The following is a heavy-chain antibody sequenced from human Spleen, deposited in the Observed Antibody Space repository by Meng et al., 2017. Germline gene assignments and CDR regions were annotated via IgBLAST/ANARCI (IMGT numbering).Heavy chain of an antibody. D-gene: IGHD6-13*01. CDR1: GFTFSNAY. CDR2: IKSKPDGETI. Sequence: GESLKISCEGSGFTFSNAYMTWVRQVPGKRLEWVGRIKSKPDGETIDYAAPVKGRFTISRDDSKNTVYLQMNSLKSEDTAVYYCTRVWTAAGAYYGRDVWGQATTVTVSS. CDR3: TRVWTAAGAYYGRDV. J-gene: IGHJ6*02. V-gene: IGHV3-15*01.